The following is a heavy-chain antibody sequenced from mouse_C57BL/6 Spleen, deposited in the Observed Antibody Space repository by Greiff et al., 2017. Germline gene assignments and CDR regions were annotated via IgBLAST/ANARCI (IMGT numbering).Heavy chain of an antibody. CDR2: ISYDGSN. CDR1: GFSITSGYY. V-gene: IGHV3-6*01. D-gene: IGHD1-1*01. Sequence: EVKLQESGPGLVKPSQSLSLTCSVTGFSITSGYYWNWIRQSPGNKLEWMGYISYDGSNNTNPSLKNRIPITRATAKNQFFQKLSSVTTDDTATDYCARGNGKGVVWGTGTTVTVSS. J-gene: IGHJ1*03. CDR3: ARGNGKGVV.